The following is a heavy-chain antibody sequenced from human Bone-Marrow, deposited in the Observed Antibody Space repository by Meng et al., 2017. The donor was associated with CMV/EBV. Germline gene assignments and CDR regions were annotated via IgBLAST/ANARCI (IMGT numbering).Heavy chain of an antibody. D-gene: IGHD2-2*01. Sequence: SETLSLTCAVYGGSFSGYYWSWIRQPPGKGLEWIGEINHSESTNYNPSLKSRVTISVDTSKNQFSLKLSSVTAADTAVYYCAKDLYLAGGKAQDIVVVPAARDYWGQGTLVTVSS. CDR1: GGSFSGYY. V-gene: IGHV4-34*01. J-gene: IGHJ4*02. CDR3: AKDLYLAGGKAQDIVVVPAARDY. CDR2: INHSEST.